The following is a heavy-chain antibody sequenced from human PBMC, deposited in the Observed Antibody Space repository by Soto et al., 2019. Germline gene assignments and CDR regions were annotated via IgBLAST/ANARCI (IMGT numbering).Heavy chain of an antibody. J-gene: IGHJ4*02. CDR2: ISSSSSYI. CDR3: ARAPSDSIAGAGFDY. D-gene: IGHD6-19*01. V-gene: IGHV3-21*04. CDR1: GFTFSSYS. Sequence: GGSLRLSCAASGFTFSSYSMNWVRQAPGKGLEWVSSISSSSSYIYYADSVKGRFTISRDNAKNSLYLQMNSLRAEDTAVYYCARAPSDSIAGAGFDYWGQGTLVTVSS.